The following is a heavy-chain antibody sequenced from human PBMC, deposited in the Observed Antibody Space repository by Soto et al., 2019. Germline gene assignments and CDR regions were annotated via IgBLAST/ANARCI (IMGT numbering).Heavy chain of an antibody. V-gene: IGHV3-74*01. D-gene: IGHD3-3*02. J-gene: IGHJ4*02. CDR2: ISTDGTTI. Sequence: EVQLVESGGGLVKPGGSLRLSCAASGFSFTSYWMHWVRQAPGKGLKWISRISTDGTTIGFAASVRGRFTASRDNAKNTVYLQLNSLRVDDTAVYYCVRDRTTFTLFDYWGQGTLVTVSS. CDR3: VRDRTTFTLFDY. CDR1: GFSFTSYW.